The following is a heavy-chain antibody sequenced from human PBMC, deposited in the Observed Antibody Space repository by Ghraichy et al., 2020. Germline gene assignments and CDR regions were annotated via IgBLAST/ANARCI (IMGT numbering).Heavy chain of an antibody. CDR3: ASLLLWFGESQTRHYGMDV. CDR2: INHSGST. Sequence: SETLSLTCAVYGGSFSGYYWSWIRQPPGKGLEWIGEINHSGSTNYNPSLKSRVTISVDTSKNQFSLKLSSVTAADTAVYYCASLLLWFGESQTRHYGMDVWGQGTTVTVSS. D-gene: IGHD3-10*01. CDR1: GGSFSGYY. J-gene: IGHJ6*02. V-gene: IGHV4-34*01.